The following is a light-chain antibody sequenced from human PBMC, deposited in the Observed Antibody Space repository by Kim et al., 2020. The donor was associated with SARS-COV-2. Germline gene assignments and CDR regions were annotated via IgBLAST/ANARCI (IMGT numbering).Light chain of an antibody. Sequence: SASVGDRVTITCRASQDISTHMACFQQRPGKAPKSLIYGASILQSGVPSKFSGSGSGTDFTLTIISLQPEDFATYYCQQYSRYPPTFGQGTKLEI. CDR3: QQYSRYPPT. J-gene: IGKJ2*01. CDR1: QDISTH. CDR2: GAS. V-gene: IGKV1-16*02.